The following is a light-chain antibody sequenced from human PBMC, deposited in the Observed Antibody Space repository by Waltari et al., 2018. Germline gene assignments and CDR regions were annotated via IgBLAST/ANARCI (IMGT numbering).Light chain of an antibody. CDR2: GVS. CDR1: DSDIVPYNY. V-gene: IGLV2-14*03. CDR3: SSFTRSRTWL. Sequence: QSALTQPASVSGSPGQSITISCTGTDSDIVPYNYVSWYQQHPGRAPQLIISGVSDRPSGVSNRFSGSKSGHTASLTISGLQAEDEADYYCSSFTRSRTWLFGGGTKVTVL. J-gene: IGLJ3*02.